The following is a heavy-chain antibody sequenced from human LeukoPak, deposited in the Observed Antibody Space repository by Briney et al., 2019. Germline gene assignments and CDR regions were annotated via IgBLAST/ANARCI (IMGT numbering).Heavy chain of an antibody. CDR3: AKGSGKYYYDSSGYYYLTFDY. V-gene: IGHV3-23*01. CDR2: ISGSGDST. D-gene: IGHD3-22*01. Sequence: GGSLTLSCAASGFTFSNYAMSWVRQAPGKGLEWVSGISGSGDSTYYVDSVKGRFTISRDNSKNTLYLQMNSLRAEDTAVYYCAKGSGKYYYDSSGYYYLTFDYWGQGTLVTVSS. J-gene: IGHJ4*02. CDR1: GFTFSNYA.